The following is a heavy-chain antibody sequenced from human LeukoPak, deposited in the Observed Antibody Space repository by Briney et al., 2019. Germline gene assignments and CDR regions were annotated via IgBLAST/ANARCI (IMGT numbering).Heavy chain of an antibody. CDR3: AKVRCTSCYSYGMDV. CDR1: GFTFSNAW. D-gene: IGHD2-2*01. Sequence: GGSLRLSCAASGFTFSNAWMSWVRLDPGKGLEWVSGVSYSGGSTYYADSVKGRFTISRDNSKDTLYLQMKSLRAEDTAVYYCAKVRCTSCYSYGMDVCGQGTMVTVSS. CDR2: VSYSGGST. V-gene: IGHV3-23*01. J-gene: IGHJ6*02.